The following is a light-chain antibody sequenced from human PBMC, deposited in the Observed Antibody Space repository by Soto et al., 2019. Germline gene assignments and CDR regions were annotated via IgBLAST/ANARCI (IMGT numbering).Light chain of an antibody. J-gene: IGKJ2*01. CDR2: DAS. CDR3: QQYNSYSRYT. Sequence: DIQMTQSPSTLSASVGDRVTITCRASHSISSWLAWYQQKPGKAPKLLIYDASSLESGVPSRFSGSGSGTEFTLTISSLQPDDFATYYCQQYNSYSRYTFGQGTKV. CDR1: HSISSW. V-gene: IGKV1-5*01.